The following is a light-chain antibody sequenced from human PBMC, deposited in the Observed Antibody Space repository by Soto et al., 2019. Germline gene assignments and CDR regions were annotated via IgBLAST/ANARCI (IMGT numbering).Light chain of an antibody. CDR2: GDT. CDR1: SSNIGAGYD. J-gene: IGLJ2*01. CDR3: QSYDSSLSGHVV. Sequence: QSVLTQPPSVSGAPGQRVTISCTGSSSNIGAGYDVHWYQHLPGTGPKLLIYGDTNRPSGVPDRFSGSKSGTLASLAITGLQSEDEADYYCQSYDSSLSGHVVFGGGTKLTVL. V-gene: IGLV1-40*01.